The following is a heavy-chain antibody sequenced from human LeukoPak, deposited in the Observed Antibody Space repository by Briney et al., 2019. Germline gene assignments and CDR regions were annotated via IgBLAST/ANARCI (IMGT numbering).Heavy chain of an antibody. J-gene: IGHJ4*02. CDR3: ARSHCSGGSCYRYFDY. CDR1: AYTFSSFG. CDR2: INVRNGNT. D-gene: IGHD2-15*01. Sequence: ASVKVSCKASAYTFSSFGISWVRQAPGQGLEWMGWINVRNGNTNYAQRLQGRVTMTTDTSTNTAYMDLRSLRSDDTAVYYCARSHCSGGSCYRYFDYWGQGTLVTVSS. V-gene: IGHV1-18*01.